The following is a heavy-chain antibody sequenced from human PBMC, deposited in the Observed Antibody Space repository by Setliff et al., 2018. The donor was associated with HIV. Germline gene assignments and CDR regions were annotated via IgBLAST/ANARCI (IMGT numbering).Heavy chain of an antibody. J-gene: IGHJ2*01. V-gene: IGHV3-30*02. CDR3: AKVGQQLADWYFDL. Sequence: PGGSLRLSCAAPAFTFSSYVMHWVRQAPGKGLEWVAFIRYDESLTHYADSVEGRFTVTRDNPKNTLYLQMNSLRPEDTAVYYCAKVGQQLADWYFDLWGRGTLVTVSS. CDR2: IRYDESLT. D-gene: IGHD6-13*01. CDR1: AFTFSSYV.